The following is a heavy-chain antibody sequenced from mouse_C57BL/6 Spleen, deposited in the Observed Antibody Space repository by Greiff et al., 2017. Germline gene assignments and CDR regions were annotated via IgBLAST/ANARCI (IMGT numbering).Heavy chain of an antibody. D-gene: IGHD1-2*01. J-gene: IGHJ4*01. Sequence: EVQLQQSGPELVKPGASVKISCKASGYSFTGYYMNWVKQSPEKSLEWIGEINPSTGGTTYNQKFKAKATLTVDKSSSTAYMQLKSLTSEDSAVYYCARGGTRLPLYAMDDWGQGTSVTVDS. CDR1: GYSFTGYY. CDR2: INPSTGGT. CDR3: ARGGTRLPLYAMDD. V-gene: IGHV1-42*01.